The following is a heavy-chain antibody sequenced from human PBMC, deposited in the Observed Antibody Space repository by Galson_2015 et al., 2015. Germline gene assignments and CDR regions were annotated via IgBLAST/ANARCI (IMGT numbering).Heavy chain of an antibody. Sequence: QSGAEVKKPGESLTISCKGSGYSFTSYWIGWVRQMPGKGLEWMGIIYPGDSDTRYSPSFQGQVTISADKSISTAYLQWSSLKAADTAVYYCARDQDCSGGSCPYDYWGQGTLVTVSS. CDR2: IYPGDSDT. CDR3: ARDQDCSGGSCPYDY. CDR1: GYSFTSYW. D-gene: IGHD2-15*01. J-gene: IGHJ4*02. V-gene: IGHV5-51*01.